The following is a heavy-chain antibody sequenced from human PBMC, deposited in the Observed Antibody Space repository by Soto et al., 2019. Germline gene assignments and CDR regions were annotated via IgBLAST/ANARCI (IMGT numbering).Heavy chain of an antibody. Sequence: GGSLRLSCAASGFTFSNYGMHWVRQAPGKGLEWVAVISYDGSKKYYADSVKGRFTISRDNSKNTLYLQMNSLRAEDTAVYFCAKDYGDYEYYFYGMDVWGQGTTVTVSS. V-gene: IGHV3-30*18. CDR3: AKDYGDYEYYFYGMDV. D-gene: IGHD4-17*01. CDR2: ISYDGSKK. J-gene: IGHJ6*02. CDR1: GFTFSNYG.